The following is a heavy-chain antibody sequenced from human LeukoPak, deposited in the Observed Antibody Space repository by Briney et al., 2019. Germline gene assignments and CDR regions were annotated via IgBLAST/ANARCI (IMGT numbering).Heavy chain of an antibody. CDR3: ARARQQLTPRWFDP. Sequence: ASVKVSCKASGYTFTSYDINWVRQATGQGLEWMGWMNPNSGNTGYAQKFQGRVTMTRNTSISTAYVELSSLRSEDTAVYYCARARQQLTPRWFDPWGQGTLVTVSS. CDR2: MNPNSGNT. CDR1: GYTFTSYD. V-gene: IGHV1-8*01. J-gene: IGHJ5*02. D-gene: IGHD6-13*01.